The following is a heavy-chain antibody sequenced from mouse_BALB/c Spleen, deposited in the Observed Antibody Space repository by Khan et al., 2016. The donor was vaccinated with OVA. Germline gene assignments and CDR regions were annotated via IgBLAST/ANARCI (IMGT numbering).Heavy chain of an antibody. Sequence: QVQLQQSGAELVRPGASVKLSCKASGYTFTAYWMNWVKQRPGQGLEWIGMIDPSDSKTHYNQMFKDKATLTADKSSSTTDMQLSSLTSEDSAVYCCARGGYCTSFAFWGQGTLVTVSA. J-gene: IGHJ3*01. D-gene: IGHD6-1*01. CDR3: ARGGYCTSFAF. CDR2: IDPSDSKT. CDR1: GYTFTAYW. V-gene: IGHV1-61*01.